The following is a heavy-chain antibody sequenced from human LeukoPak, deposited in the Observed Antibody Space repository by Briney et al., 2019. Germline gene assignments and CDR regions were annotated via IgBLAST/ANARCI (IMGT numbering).Heavy chain of an antibody. CDR3: ARGSTVTNPYYYYGMDV. J-gene: IGHJ6*02. Sequence: ASVKVSCKASGYTFTGYYMNWVRQAPGQGLEWMGWINPNRGDTNYAQKFQDSVTMTRDTSSSTAYMELRRLTSDDTAVYYCARGSTVTNPYYYYGMDVWGQGTTVTVSS. D-gene: IGHD4-17*01. CDR1: GYTFTGYY. CDR2: INPNRGDT. V-gene: IGHV1-2*02.